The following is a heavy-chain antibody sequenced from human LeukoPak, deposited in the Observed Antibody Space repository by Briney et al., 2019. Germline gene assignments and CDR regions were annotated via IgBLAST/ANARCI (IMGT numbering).Heavy chain of an antibody. J-gene: IGHJ4*02. CDR3: ARESHDTREDY. D-gene: IGHD3-22*01. CDR2: ISAYNGDT. Sequence: SSVPVSFKASGYTFTNHVSSWVRQPPGQGLGWMGWISAYNGDTDYAQKIQGRVTMTTDTSTSTAYMELRSLKSDDTAVYYCARESHDTREDYWGQGTLVTVSS. V-gene: IGHV1-18*01. CDR1: GYTFTNHV.